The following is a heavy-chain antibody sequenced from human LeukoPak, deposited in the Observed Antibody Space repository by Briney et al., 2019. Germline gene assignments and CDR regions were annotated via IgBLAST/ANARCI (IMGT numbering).Heavy chain of an antibody. CDR2: ISSSGDTT. CDR1: GFTFSNYA. D-gene: IGHD3-10*01. J-gene: IGHJ4*02. Sequence: GGSLRLSCTASGFTFSNYAMYWVRQAPGKGLEYVSAISSSGDTTHYANSVKGRFTISRDNSKNTSYLQMGSLRTEDMAVYYCARDMDYFDYWGRGTRVTVSS. CDR3: ARDMDYFDY. V-gene: IGHV3-64*01.